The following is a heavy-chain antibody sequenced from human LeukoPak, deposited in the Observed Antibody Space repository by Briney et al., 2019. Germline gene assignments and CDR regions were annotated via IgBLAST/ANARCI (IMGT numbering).Heavy chain of an antibody. J-gene: IGHJ4*02. D-gene: IGHD6-19*01. V-gene: IGHV4-39*07. CDR3: ASHLRSSGWLFDY. CDR1: GGSISSSSYY. Sequence: KSSETLSLTCTVSGGSISSSSYYWGWIRQPPGKGLEWIGSIYYSGSTYYNPSLKSRVTISVDTSKNQFSLKLSSVTAADTAVYYCASHLRSSGWLFDYWGQGTLVTVSS. CDR2: IYYSGST.